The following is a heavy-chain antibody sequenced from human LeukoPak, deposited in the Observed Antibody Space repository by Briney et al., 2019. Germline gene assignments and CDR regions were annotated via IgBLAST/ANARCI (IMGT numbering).Heavy chain of an antibody. J-gene: IGHJ3*02. Sequence: ASVKVSCKVSGYTGIELSMHWVRQAPGKGLEWMGGFDPEDGETIYAQKFRGRVTMTEDTSTDTAYMELSSLTSEDTAVYYRATHTIFGVMTYAFHIWGRGTLVTVSS. CDR3: ATHTIFGVMTYAFHI. CDR1: GYTGIELS. V-gene: IGHV1-24*01. CDR2: FDPEDGET. D-gene: IGHD3-3*01.